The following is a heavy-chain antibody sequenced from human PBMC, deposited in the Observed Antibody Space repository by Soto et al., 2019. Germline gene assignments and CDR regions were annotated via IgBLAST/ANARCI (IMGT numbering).Heavy chain of an antibody. Sequence: GGSLRLSCAASGFTFSSYAMSWVRQAPGKGLKWVSAISGSGGSTYYADSVKGRFTISRDNSKNTLYLKMNSLRAEDTAVYYCAKDSDHYDSSGLDHPRNYYYYGMDVWGQGTTVTVSS. D-gene: IGHD3-22*01. V-gene: IGHV3-23*01. CDR3: AKDSDHYDSSGLDHPRNYYYYGMDV. J-gene: IGHJ6*02. CDR1: GFTFSSYA. CDR2: ISGSGGST.